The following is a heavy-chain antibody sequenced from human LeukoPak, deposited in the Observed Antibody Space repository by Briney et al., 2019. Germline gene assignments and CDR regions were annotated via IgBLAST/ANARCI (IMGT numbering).Heavy chain of an antibody. CDR2: IYYSGST. CDR3: ARDSVSGSIDY. D-gene: IGHD1-1*01. J-gene: IGHJ4*02. Sequence: SETLSLTCTVSGGSISSYYCSWIRQPPGKGLEWIGYIYYSGSTNYNPPLKSRVTISVDTSKNQSSLKLSSVTAADTAVYYCARDSVSGSIDYWGQGTLVTVSS. V-gene: IGHV4-59*01. CDR1: GGSISSYY.